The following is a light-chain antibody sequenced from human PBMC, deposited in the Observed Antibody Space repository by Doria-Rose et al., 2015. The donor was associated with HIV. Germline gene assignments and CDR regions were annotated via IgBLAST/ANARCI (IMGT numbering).Light chain of an antibody. V-gene: IGKV4-1*01. Sequence: TQSPESLGMSLGERATLNCKSNQSLLYTSKNYLAWYQQKPGQPAKWLIYWVSTRQSGVPARFSGSWSGTDFTLTISSLEAEDVAVDECQQYYDTPSFGPGTTVDIK. CDR2: WVS. CDR3: QQYYDTPS. CDR1: QSLLYTSKNY. J-gene: IGKJ3*01.